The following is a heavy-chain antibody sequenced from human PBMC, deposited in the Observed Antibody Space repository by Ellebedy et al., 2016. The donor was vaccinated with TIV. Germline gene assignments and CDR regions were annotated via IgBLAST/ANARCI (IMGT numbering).Heavy chain of an antibody. Sequence: PGGSLRLSCAASGFTVSSNYMSWVRQAPGKGLEWVSVIYSGGSTYYADSVKGRFTIPRDNSKNTLYLQMNSLRAEDTAVYYCARYGDYDYGMDVWGQGTTVTVSS. D-gene: IGHD4-17*01. CDR3: ARYGDYDYGMDV. CDR2: IYSGGST. V-gene: IGHV3-53*01. CDR1: GFTVSSNY. J-gene: IGHJ6*02.